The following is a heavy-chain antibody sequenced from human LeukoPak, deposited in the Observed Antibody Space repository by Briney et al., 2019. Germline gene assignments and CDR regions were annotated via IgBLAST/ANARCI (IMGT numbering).Heavy chain of an antibody. CDR1: GGSISSYY. J-gene: IGHJ4*02. CDR2: IYYSGST. D-gene: IGHD3-10*01. CDR3: ARSALLWFGQLLPGDY. Sequence: KPSETLSLTCTVSGGSISSYYWSWIRQPPGKGLEWIGYIYYSGSTNYNPSLKSRVTISVDTSKNQFSLKLSSVTAADTAVYYCARSALLWFGQLLPGDYWGQGTLVTVSS. V-gene: IGHV4-59*01.